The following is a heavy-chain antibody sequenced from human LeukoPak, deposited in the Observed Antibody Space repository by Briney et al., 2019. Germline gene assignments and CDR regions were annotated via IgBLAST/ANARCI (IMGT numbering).Heavy chain of an antibody. J-gene: IGHJ5*02. CDR3: ARVGFITMDA. CDR2: ISAYNGNT. D-gene: IGHD3-10*01. Sequence: ASVKASCKASGYTFTSYGISWVRQATGQGLEWMGWISAYNGNTNYAQKLQGRVTMTTDTSPSTAYMELRSLRSDDTAVDYCARVGFITMDAWGQGTLVTVSS. CDR1: GYTFTSYG. V-gene: IGHV1-18*01.